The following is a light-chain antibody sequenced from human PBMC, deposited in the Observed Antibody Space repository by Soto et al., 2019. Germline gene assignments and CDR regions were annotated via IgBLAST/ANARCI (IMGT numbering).Light chain of an antibody. J-gene: IGKJ2*01. CDR2: WAS. CDR3: QQYYTSPYT. CDR1: QSVLYSSTSKNY. V-gene: IGKV4-1*01. Sequence: DILMTQSPDSLAVSLGERATINCKSSQSVLYSSTSKNYLAWDQHKPGQPPKLLIHWASTRLSGVPDRFSGSGSGKDFTRAISSLQAEDVAVYYCQQYYTSPYTFDQGTKLEIK.